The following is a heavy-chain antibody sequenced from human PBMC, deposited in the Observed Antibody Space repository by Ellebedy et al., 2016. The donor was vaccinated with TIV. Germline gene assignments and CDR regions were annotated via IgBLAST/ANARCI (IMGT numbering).Heavy chain of an antibody. V-gene: IGHV3-7*01. CDR3: ARDGHYYDSSGLYYYGMDV. CDR2: IKQDGSEK. J-gene: IGHJ6*02. Sequence: GGSLRLXCAASGFTFSSYWMSWVRQAPGKGLEWVANIKQDGSEKYYVDSVKGRFTISRDNAKNSLYLQMNSLRAEDTAVYYCARDGHYYDSSGLYYYGMDVWGQGTTVTVSS. D-gene: IGHD3-22*01. CDR1: GFTFSSYW.